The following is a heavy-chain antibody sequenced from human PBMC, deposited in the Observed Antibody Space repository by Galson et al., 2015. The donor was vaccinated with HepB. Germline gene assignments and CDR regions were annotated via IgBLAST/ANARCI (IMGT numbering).Heavy chain of an antibody. CDR2: IYWDDDK. J-gene: IGHJ4*02. D-gene: IGHD3-10*01. CDR3: ARYSTSYLFLDS. Sequence: PALVKPTQTLTLTCTFSGFSFTPTGVGVSWFRQPPGKALEWLAVIYWDDDKRYSPSLKSRLTVNKDTSRNQVVLTMTNMDPVDTATFFCARYSTSYLFLDSWGLGTLVTVSS. V-gene: IGHV2-5*02. CDR1: GFSFTPTGVG.